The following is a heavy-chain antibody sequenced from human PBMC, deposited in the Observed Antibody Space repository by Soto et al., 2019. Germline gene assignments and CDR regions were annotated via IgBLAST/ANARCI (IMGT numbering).Heavy chain of an antibody. CDR2: ISGSGGST. J-gene: IGHJ6*02. CDR1: EFTFSSYA. V-gene: IGHV3-23*01. CDR3: AKPSQGALSCYGMDV. Sequence: PGGSLRLSCAASEFTFSSYAMSWVRQAPGKGLEWVSGISGSGGSTYYADSVKGRFTISRDNSKNMLYLQMNSLRAEDTAVYYCAKPSQGALSCYGMDVWGQGTTVTVSS.